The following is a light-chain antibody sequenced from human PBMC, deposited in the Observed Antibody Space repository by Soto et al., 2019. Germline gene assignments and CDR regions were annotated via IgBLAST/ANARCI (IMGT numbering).Light chain of an antibody. J-gene: IGKJ2*01. CDR2: DAS. V-gene: IGKV3-11*01. Sequence: EIVLTQSPVTLSLSPGERATLSCRASQSVSSYLAWYQQKPGQAPRLLIYDASNRATGIPARFSGGGSGTDFSLTISRLEPEDSAVYYCQQRSDWPYTFGQGTKLEIK. CDR1: QSVSSY. CDR3: QQRSDWPYT.